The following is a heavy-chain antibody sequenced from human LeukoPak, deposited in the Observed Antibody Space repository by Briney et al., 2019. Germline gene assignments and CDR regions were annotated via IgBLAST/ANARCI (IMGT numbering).Heavy chain of an antibody. V-gene: IGHV3-30-3*01. CDR3: ARGPLQLGYCSSTSCYLPIDY. Sequence: GRSLRLSCAASGFTFSSYAMHWVRQAPGKGLEWVAVIPYDGSNKYYADSVKGRFTISRDNSKNTLYLQMNSLRAEDTAVYYCARGPLQLGYCSSTSCYLPIDYWGQGTLVTVSS. D-gene: IGHD2-2*01. CDR1: GFTFSSYA. J-gene: IGHJ4*02. CDR2: IPYDGSNK.